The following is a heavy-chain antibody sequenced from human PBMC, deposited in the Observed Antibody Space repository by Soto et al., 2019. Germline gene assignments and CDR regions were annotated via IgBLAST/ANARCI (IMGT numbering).Heavy chain of an antibody. V-gene: IGHV3-21*03. CDR1: GFTFSSYT. J-gene: IGHJ4*02. CDR3: AGVGGRLVPGFEY. Sequence: EVQLVESGGGLVQPGGSLRLSCAASGFTFSSYTMNWVRQAPGKGLEWVSAISSSGGYIYYADSVKGRFTISTDNSKNSLYLQTISPTAADAAVYYCAGVGGRLVPGFEYWGQGTLVTVSS. CDR2: ISSSGGYI. D-gene: IGHD6-6*01.